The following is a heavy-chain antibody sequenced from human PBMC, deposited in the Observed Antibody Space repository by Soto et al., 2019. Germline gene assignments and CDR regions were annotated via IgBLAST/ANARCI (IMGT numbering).Heavy chain of an antibody. D-gene: IGHD4-17*01. Sequence: ASVKVSCKASGYTFTSYAMHWVRQAPGQRLEWMGWINAGNGNTKYSQKFQGRVTITRDTSASTAYMELSSLRSEDTAMYYCARGIGDDWYFDLWGRGTLVTVSS. CDR1: GYTFTSYA. CDR3: ARGIGDDWYFDL. V-gene: IGHV1-3*01. CDR2: INAGNGNT. J-gene: IGHJ2*01.